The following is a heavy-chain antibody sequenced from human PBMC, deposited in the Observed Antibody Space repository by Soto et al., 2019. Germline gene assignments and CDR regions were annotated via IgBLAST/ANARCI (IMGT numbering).Heavy chain of an antibody. CDR2: INHSGST. CDR1: GGSFSGYY. V-gene: IGHV4-34*01. CDR3: ARAFVVVVAATGGMDV. J-gene: IGHJ6*02. D-gene: IGHD2-15*01. Sequence: QVQLQQWGAGLLKPSETLSLTCAVYGGSFSGYYWSWIRQPPGKGLEWIGEINHSGSTNYNPSLKSRVTISADTSKNQFSLKLSSVTAADTAVYYCARAFVVVVAATGGMDVWGQGTTVTVSS.